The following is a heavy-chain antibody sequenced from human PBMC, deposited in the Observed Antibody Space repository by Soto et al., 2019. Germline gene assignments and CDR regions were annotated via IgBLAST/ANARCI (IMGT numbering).Heavy chain of an antibody. CDR1: GFTFSSYA. J-gene: IGHJ3*02. Sequence: QVQLVESGGGVVQPGRSLRLSCAASGFTFSSYAMHWVRQAPGKGLEWVAVISYDGSNKYYADSVKGRFTISRDNSKNTLYLQMNSLIAEDTAVYYCASVRLVGATGDACDIWGQGKMVTVSS. V-gene: IGHV3-30-3*01. CDR2: ISYDGSNK. D-gene: IGHD1-26*01. CDR3: ASVRLVGATGDACDI.